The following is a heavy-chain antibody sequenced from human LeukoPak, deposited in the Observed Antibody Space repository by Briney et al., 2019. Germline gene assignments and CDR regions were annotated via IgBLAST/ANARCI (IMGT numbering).Heavy chain of an antibody. CDR1: GVSINDHK. V-gene: IGHV4-4*07. Sequence: KTSETLSLTCSISGVSINDHKWDWIRQSAGRGLEWIGHIYISGTTDYNPSLRGRVTLSLDMSKNSFSLRLKSVTAADTAIYYCAREYDFWTGTDFSRGWLDPWGQGILVTVSS. CDR3: AREYDFWTGTDFSRGWLDP. CDR2: IYISGTT. J-gene: IGHJ5*02. D-gene: IGHD3-3*01.